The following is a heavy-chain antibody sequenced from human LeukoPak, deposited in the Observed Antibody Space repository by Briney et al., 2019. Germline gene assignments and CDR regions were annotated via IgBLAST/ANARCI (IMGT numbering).Heavy chain of an antibody. CDR2: IYHSGST. Sequence: SETLSLTCAVSGGSISSSNWWSWVRQPPGKGLEWIGEIYHSGSTNYNPSLKSRVTISVDASKNQFSLKLSSVTAADTAVYYRARYSSSWTVYWGQGTLVTVSS. D-gene: IGHD6-13*01. V-gene: IGHV4-4*02. CDR3: ARYSSSWTVY. CDR1: GGSISSSNW. J-gene: IGHJ4*02.